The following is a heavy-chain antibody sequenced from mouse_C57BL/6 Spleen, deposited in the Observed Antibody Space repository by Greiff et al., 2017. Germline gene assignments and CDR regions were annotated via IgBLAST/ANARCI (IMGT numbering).Heavy chain of an antibody. D-gene: IGHD1-1*01. J-gene: IGHJ2*01. Sequence: EVMLVESGGGLVKPGGSLKLSCAASGFTFSDYGMHWVRQAPEKGLEWVAYISSGSSTIYYADTVKGRFTISRDNAKNTLFLQMTSLRSEDTAMYYCARLNYGSREDYCDYWGQGTTLTVSS. CDR2: ISSGSSTI. V-gene: IGHV5-17*01. CDR3: ARLNYGSREDYCDY. CDR1: GFTFSDYG.